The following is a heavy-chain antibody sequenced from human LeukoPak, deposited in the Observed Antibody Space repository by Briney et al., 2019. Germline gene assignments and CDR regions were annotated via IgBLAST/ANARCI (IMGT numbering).Heavy chain of an antibody. Sequence: GGSLRLSCAASGFTFNNHCMTWVRQAPGKGLEWVANINEDGSEQNYLDSVKGRFTISRDSATNSLHLQKNSLRGEDTAVYYCARDRFGIYAWGQGTLVTVSS. CDR2: INEDGSEQ. J-gene: IGHJ5*02. D-gene: IGHD2/OR15-2a*01. CDR1: GFTFNNHC. CDR3: ARDRFGIYA. V-gene: IGHV3-7*01.